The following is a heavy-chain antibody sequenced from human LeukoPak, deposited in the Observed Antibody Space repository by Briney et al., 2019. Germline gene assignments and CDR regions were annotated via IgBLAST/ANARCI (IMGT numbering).Heavy chain of an antibody. J-gene: IGHJ4*02. CDR1: GFTFSSYW. CDR2: IKQDGSEK. Sequence: GGSLRLSCAASGFTFSSYWMSWVRQAPGKGLEWVANIKQDGSEKYYVDSVKGRFTISRDNAKNSLYLQMNSLRAEDTAVYYCARGGGMWWELPYFDYWGQGTLVTVSS. CDR3: ARGGGMWWELPYFDY. D-gene: IGHD1-26*01. V-gene: IGHV3-7*01.